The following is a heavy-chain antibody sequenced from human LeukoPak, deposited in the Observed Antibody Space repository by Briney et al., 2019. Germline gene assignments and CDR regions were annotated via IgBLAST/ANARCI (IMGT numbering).Heavy chain of an antibody. CDR3: ARDPAGYSFDL. V-gene: IGHV3-30*04. D-gene: IGHD3-9*01. J-gene: IGHJ2*01. Sequence: GGSLRLSCAASGFSFSSFAMHWVRKAPGKGLEWVAVITYDGGNENYADSVKGRFTISRDNSKNTLYMQMNSLRVEDTAVYYCARDPAGYSFDLWGRGTLVTVSS. CDR1: GFSFSSFA. CDR2: ITYDGGNE.